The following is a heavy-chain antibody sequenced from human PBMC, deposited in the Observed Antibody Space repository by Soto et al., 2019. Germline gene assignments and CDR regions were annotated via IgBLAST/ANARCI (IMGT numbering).Heavy chain of an antibody. CDR3: ANSDAARYYDVMAV. J-gene: IGHJ6*02. CDR1: GFTFSDYY. V-gene: IGHV3-11*03. CDR2: ISSSSSYT. D-gene: IGHD6-6*01. Sequence: GGSLRLSCAASGFTFSDYYMSWIRQAPGKGLEWVSYISSSSSYTNYADSVKGRFTISRDNAKNSLYLQMNSLRAADTAVSYCANSDAARYYDVMAVWGRGTTVTGSS.